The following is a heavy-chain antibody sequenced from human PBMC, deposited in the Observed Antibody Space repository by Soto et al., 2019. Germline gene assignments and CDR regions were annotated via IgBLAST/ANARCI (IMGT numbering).Heavy chain of an antibody. CDR2: IYYSGST. Sequence: SETLSLTCTVSGGSISSYYWSWIRQPPGKGLEWIGYIYYSGSTNYNPSLKSRVTISVDTSKNQFSLKLSSVTAADTAVYYCARARTYDFWSGYTETNYYMDAWGKGTTVTVSS. D-gene: IGHD3-3*01. CDR1: GGSISSYY. J-gene: IGHJ6*03. V-gene: IGHV4-59*01. CDR3: ARARTYDFWSGYTETNYYMDA.